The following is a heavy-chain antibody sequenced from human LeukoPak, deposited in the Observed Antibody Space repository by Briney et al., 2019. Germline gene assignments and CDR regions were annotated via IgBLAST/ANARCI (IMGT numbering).Heavy chain of an antibody. CDR1: GYNFGTSW. V-gene: IGHV5-51*01. Sequence: GESLKISCKGSGYNFGTSWIGWVRQMPGKGLEWMGIIYPGDSDTRYTPSFQGQVTISADKSISTAYLQWSSLKASDTAMYYCARQRLPTLGDYWGQGTLVTVSS. D-gene: IGHD7-27*01. J-gene: IGHJ4*02. CDR2: IYPGDSDT. CDR3: ARQRLPTLGDY.